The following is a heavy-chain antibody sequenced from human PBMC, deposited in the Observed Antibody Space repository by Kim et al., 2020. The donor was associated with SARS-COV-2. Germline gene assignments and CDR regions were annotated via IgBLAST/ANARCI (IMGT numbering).Heavy chain of an antibody. CDR2: IIPILGIA. CDR3: ARAVTHRGWFDP. D-gene: IGHD2-21*02. V-gene: IGHV1-69*04. CDR1: GGTFSSYA. Sequence: SVKVSCKASGGTFSSYAISWVRQAPGQGLEWMGRIIPILGIANYAQKFQGRVTITADKSTSTAYMELSSLRSEDTAVYYCARAVTHRGWFDPWGQGTLVTVSS. J-gene: IGHJ5*02.